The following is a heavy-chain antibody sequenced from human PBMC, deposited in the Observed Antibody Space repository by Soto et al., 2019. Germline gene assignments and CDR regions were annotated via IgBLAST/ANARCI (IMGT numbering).Heavy chain of an antibody. D-gene: IGHD3-10*01. CDR1: GGSFSDYY. CDR3: AKAYYYGSGSNYLTFDS. Sequence: PSETLSLTCAVYGGSFSDYYWSWIRQPPGKGLEWIGEINHSGSTNYNPSLKSRVTISVDTSKNQFSLNLSSVTAEDTAVYYCAKAYYYGSGSNYLTFDSWGQGTLVTVSS. J-gene: IGHJ4*02. V-gene: IGHV4-34*01. CDR2: INHSGST.